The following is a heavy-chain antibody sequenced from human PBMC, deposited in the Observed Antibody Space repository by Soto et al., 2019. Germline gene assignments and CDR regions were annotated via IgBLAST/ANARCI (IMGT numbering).Heavy chain of an antibody. CDR3: ARERPGIPFDY. D-gene: IGHD5-18*01. V-gene: IGHV3-48*02. Sequence: EVQLVESGGVLAQPGGSLRPSCGASGFSFSDYNMNWVRQAPGKGLEWVSYITTSSSFTLYADSVKGRFTISRDNAKSSLYLQMNSLRDEDTAVYYCARERPGIPFDYWGQGTLVTVSS. CDR2: ITTSSSFT. J-gene: IGHJ4*02. CDR1: GFSFSDYN.